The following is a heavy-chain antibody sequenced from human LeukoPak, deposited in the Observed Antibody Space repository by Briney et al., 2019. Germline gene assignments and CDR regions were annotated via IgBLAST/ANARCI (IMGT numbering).Heavy chain of an antibody. V-gene: IGHV3-15*01. CDR2: IKSKANGGTT. D-gene: IGHD3-10*01. CDR1: GFTFSNAW. Sequence: TGGSLRLSCAASGFTFSNAWMTWVRQAPGKGLEWVGRIKSKANGGTTDYAAPVKGRFTISRDDSKNTLYLQMNSLKTEDTAVYYCTKDRPYSGGGVINYWGQGTLVTVSS. CDR3: TKDRPYSGGGVINY. J-gene: IGHJ4*02.